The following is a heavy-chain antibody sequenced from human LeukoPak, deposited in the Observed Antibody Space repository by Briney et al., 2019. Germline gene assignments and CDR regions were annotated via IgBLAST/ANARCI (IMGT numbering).Heavy chain of an antibody. CDR3: ARDKWDIVVVPAAYNWFDP. V-gene: IGHV4-4*07. J-gene: IGHJ5*02. CDR1: GSSISSYY. Sequence: PSETLSLTCTVSGSSISSYYWSWIRQPAGKGLEWIGRIYTSGSTNYNPSLKSRVTMSVDTSKNQFSLKLSSVTAADTAVYYCARDKWDIVVVPAAYNWFDPWGQGTLVTVSS. D-gene: IGHD2-2*01. CDR2: IYTSGST.